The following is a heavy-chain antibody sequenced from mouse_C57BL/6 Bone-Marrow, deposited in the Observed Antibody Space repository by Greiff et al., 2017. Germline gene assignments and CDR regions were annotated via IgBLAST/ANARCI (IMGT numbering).Heavy chain of an antibody. Sequence: QLKQPGAELVKPGASVKLSCKASGYTFTSHWMHWVKQRPGQGLEWIGMIHPNSGSTNYNEKFKSKATLTVDKSSSTAYMQLSSLTSEDSAVYYCARFGNLFAYWGQGTLVTVSA. CDR2: IHPNSGST. CDR3: ARFGNLFAY. D-gene: IGHD2-1*01. V-gene: IGHV1-64*01. CDR1: GYTFTSHW. J-gene: IGHJ3*01.